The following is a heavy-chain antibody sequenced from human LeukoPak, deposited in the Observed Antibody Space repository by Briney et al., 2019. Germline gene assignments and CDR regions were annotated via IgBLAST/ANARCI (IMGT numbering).Heavy chain of an antibody. J-gene: IGHJ6*03. CDR1: GGSISSSNW. Sequence: SGTLSLTCAVSGGSISSSNWWSWVRQPPGKGLEWIGRIFHTGTTDYKTSLKGRVTISVDKSKNQFSLKLTSVTAADTAVYYCARLTPTTLSLYYYYMDVWGKGTTVTVSS. CDR3: ARLTPTTLSLYYYYMDV. CDR2: IFHTGTT. V-gene: IGHV4-4*02. D-gene: IGHD2/OR15-2a*01.